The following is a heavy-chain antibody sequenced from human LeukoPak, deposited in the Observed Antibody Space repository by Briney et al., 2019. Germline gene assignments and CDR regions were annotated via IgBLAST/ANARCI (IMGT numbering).Heavy chain of an antibody. V-gene: IGHV4-39*01. D-gene: IGHD2-15*01. Sequence: PSETLSLTCTVSGGSISSSCYYWGWIRQPPGKGLEWIGSIYYSGSTYYNPSLKSRVTISVDTSKNQFSLKLSSVTAADTAVYYCARRDVAEYYFDYWGQGTLVTVSS. CDR1: GGSISSSCYY. J-gene: IGHJ4*02. CDR2: IYYSGST. CDR3: ARRDVAEYYFDY.